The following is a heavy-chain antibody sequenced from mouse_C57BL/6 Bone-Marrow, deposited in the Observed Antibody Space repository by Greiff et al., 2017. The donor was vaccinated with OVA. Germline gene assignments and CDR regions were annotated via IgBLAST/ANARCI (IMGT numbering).Heavy chain of an antibody. D-gene: IGHD1-1*01. CDR1: GYSFTDYN. CDR3: ARYYGSSYEWYFDV. J-gene: IGHJ1*03. V-gene: IGHV1-39*01. CDR2: INPNYGTT. Sequence: VQLQQSGPELVKPGASVKISCKASGYSFTDYNMNWVKQSNGKSLEWIGVINPNYGTTSYNQKFKGKATLTVDQSSSTAYMQLNSLTSEDAAVDYCARYYGSSYEWYFDVWGTGTTVTVSS.